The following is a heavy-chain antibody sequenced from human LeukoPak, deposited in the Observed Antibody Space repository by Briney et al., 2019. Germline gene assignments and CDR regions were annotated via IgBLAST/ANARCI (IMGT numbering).Heavy chain of an antibody. CDR3: ARDEGSSWSSYYYYYGMEV. D-gene: IGHD6-13*01. Sequence: SETLSLTCTVSGGSVSSGSYYWSWIRQPPGKGLEWIGYIYYSGSTNYNPSLKSRVTISVDTSKNQFSLKLSSVTAADTAVYYCARDEGSSWSSYYYYYGMEVWGQGTTVTVSS. CDR2: IYYSGST. V-gene: IGHV4-61*01. CDR1: GGSVSSGSYY. J-gene: IGHJ6*02.